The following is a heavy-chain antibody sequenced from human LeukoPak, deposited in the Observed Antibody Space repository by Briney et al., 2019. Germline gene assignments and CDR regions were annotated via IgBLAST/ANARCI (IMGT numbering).Heavy chain of an antibody. Sequence: ASVKVSCKASGYTFTSYAMHWVRQAPGQRLEWMGWINAGNGNTKYSQKFQGRVTITRDTSASTAYMELSSLRSEDTAVYYCARVELYDILTGYLMGSFDYWGQGTLVTVPS. V-gene: IGHV1-3*01. CDR2: INAGNGNT. CDR3: ARVELYDILTGYLMGSFDY. D-gene: IGHD3-9*01. J-gene: IGHJ4*02. CDR1: GYTFTSYA.